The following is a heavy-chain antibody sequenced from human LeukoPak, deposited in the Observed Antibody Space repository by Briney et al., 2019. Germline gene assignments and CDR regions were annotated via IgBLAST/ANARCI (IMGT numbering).Heavy chain of an antibody. CDR1: GFTFSSYA. CDR3: AKLHYDILTGYFPDALDI. Sequence: GGSLRLSCAASGFTFSSYAMSWVRQAPGKGLEWVSAISGSGGSTYYADSVKGRFTISRDNSKNTLYLQMNSLRAEDTAVYYCAKLHYDILTGYFPDALDIWGQGTMVTVSS. D-gene: IGHD3-9*01. V-gene: IGHV3-23*01. J-gene: IGHJ3*02. CDR2: ISGSGGST.